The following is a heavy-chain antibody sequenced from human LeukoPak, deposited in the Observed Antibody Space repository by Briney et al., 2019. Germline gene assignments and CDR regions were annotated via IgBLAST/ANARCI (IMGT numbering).Heavy chain of an antibody. CDR1: GFTFSSYS. V-gene: IGHV3-21*01. Sequence: PGGSLRLSCAASGFTFSSYSMNWVRQAPGKGLEWASSISSSSSYIYYADSVKGRFTISRDNAKNSLYLQMNSLRAEDTAVYYRARDPSLVRGASPVDYWGQGTLVTVSS. D-gene: IGHD3-10*01. CDR2: ISSSSSYI. J-gene: IGHJ4*02. CDR3: ARDPSLVRGASPVDY.